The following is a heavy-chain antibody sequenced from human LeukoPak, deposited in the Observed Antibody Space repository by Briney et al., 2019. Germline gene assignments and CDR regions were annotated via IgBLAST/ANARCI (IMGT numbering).Heavy chain of an antibody. CDR1: GFIFSSYA. CDR2: LCCSGRST. Sequence: GGSLRLSCAASGFIFSSYAMSGVRQAPGRGLEGVAALCCSGRSTYYADSVKGRFTISRDNSKNTLYLQMNSLRAEDTAVYYCAKVSESLGRGWYSDGWFDPWGQGTLVTVSS. CDR3: AKVSESLGRGWYSDGWFDP. V-gene: IGHV3-23*01. D-gene: IGHD6-19*01. J-gene: IGHJ5*02.